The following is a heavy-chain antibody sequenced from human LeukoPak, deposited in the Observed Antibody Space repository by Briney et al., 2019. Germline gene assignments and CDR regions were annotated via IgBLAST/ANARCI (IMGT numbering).Heavy chain of an antibody. D-gene: IGHD4-17*01. Sequence: GASVKVSCKASGYTFTSYYMHWVRQAPGQGLEWMGIINPSGGSTSYAQKFQGRVTMTRDMSTSTVYMELRSLRSDDTAVYYCARDAGTTPHWGQGTMVTVSS. CDR1: GYTFTSYY. CDR3: ARDAGTTPH. CDR2: INPSGGST. J-gene: IGHJ3*01. V-gene: IGHV1-46*01.